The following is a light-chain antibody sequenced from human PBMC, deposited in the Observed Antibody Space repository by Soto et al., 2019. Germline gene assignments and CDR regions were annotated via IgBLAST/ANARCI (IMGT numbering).Light chain of an antibody. CDR3: QSYDSSLSGWV. Sequence: QAVVTQPPSVSGAPGQRVTISCTGSSSNIGAGYDVHWYQQLPGTAPKLLIYGNSNRPSGFPDRFSGSKSGTSASLAITGLQAEDEYDYYCQSYDSSLSGWVFGGGTKLTVL. J-gene: IGLJ3*02. CDR1: SSNIGAGYD. V-gene: IGLV1-40*01. CDR2: GNS.